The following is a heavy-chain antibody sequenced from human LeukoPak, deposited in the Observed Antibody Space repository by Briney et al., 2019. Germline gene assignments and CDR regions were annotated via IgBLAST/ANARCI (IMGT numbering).Heavy chain of an antibody. Sequence: GGSLRLSCAASGFTFSNFAMSWVRQAPGKGLDWGSAISGSDGSTYYADSVKGRFTISRDNSKNTLYLQLNSLRAEDTAVYSCAKGRDSSTYSALDYWGQGTLVTVSS. D-gene: IGHD2-2*01. CDR3: AKGRDSSTYSALDY. CDR1: GFTFSNFA. V-gene: IGHV3-23*01. CDR2: ISGSDGST. J-gene: IGHJ4*02.